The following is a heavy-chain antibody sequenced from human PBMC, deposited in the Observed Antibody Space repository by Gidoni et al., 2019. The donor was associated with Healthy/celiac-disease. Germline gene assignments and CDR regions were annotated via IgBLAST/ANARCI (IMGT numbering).Heavy chain of an antibody. V-gene: IGHV3-21*01. CDR2: ISSSSSYI. Sequence: EVQLVESGGGLVKPGGSLRLSCAASGFTFSRYSMNWVRQAPGKGLEWVSSISSSSSYIYYADSVKGRFTISRDNAKNSLYLQMNSLRAEDTAVYYCARGKLELLYSSGWYYYWGQGTLVTVSS. J-gene: IGHJ4*02. D-gene: IGHD6-19*01. CDR3: ARGKLELLYSSGWYYY. CDR1: GFTFSRYS.